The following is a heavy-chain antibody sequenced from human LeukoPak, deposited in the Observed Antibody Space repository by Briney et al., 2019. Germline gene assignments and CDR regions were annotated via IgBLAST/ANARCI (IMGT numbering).Heavy chain of an antibody. CDR1: GGSISSSSYY. J-gene: IGHJ4*02. V-gene: IGHV4-39*01. CDR3: ATGLGYCSGGSCYSGFTQAPLDY. D-gene: IGHD2-15*01. Sequence: PSETLSLTCTVPGGSISSSSYYWGWIRQPPGKGLECIGSIYYSGSTYYNPSRKSRVTISVDTSKNQFSLKLSSVTAADTAVYYCATGLGYCSGGSCYSGFTQAPLDYWGQGTLVTVSS. CDR2: IYYSGST.